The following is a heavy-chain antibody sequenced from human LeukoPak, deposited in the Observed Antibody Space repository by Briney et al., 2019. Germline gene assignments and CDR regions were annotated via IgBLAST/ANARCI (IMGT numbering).Heavy chain of an antibody. CDR1: GFTFSSYA. CDR3: APNGAVTGNYLFDY. D-gene: IGHD1-26*01. V-gene: IGHV3-23*01. CDR2: ISGSGGST. J-gene: IGHJ4*02. Sequence: GGSLRLSYAASGFTFSSYAMSWVRQAPGKGLEWVSAISGSGGSTYYADSVKGRFTISRDNSKNTLYLQMNSLRAEDTAVYYCAPNGAVTGNYLFDYWGQGTLVTVSS.